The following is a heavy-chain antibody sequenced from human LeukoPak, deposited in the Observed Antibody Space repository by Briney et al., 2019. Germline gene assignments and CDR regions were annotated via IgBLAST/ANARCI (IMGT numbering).Heavy chain of an antibody. CDR1: GYTFSDYD. V-gene: IGHV1-8*01. Sequence: ASVKVSCKASGYTFSDYDVNWERHAPGQGLEWMGWMNPTSGDTGYAQKFQGRVTMTRSMSRNTAYMELSRLRSEDTAVYFCARVVMKAFYYYYMDVWGKGTTIIISS. CDR3: ARVVMKAFYYYYMDV. J-gene: IGHJ6*03. D-gene: IGHD2-21*01. CDR2: MNPTSGDT.